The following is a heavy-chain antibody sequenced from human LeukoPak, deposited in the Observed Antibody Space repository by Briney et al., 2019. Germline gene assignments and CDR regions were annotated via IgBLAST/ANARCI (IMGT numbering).Heavy chain of an antibody. D-gene: IGHD5-12*01. CDR3: AREGGIVATTAFDY. CDR1: GYTXTRYG. CDR2: ISAYNGNT. J-gene: IGHJ4*02. Sequence: ASVTVSCTASGYTXTRYGISWVRQAPGQGLEWMGWISAYNGNTNYAQRLQGRVTVTTDTSTSTAYMELRSLTSDDTAIYYCAREGGIVATTAFDYWGQGTLVSVSS. V-gene: IGHV1-18*01.